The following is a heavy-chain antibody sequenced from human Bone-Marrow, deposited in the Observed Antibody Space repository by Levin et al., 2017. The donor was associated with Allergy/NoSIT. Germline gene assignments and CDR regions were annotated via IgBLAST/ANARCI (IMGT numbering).Heavy chain of an antibody. D-gene: IGHD6-13*01. V-gene: IGHV4-34*01. CDR2: INHSGST. CDR3: ASLGIAAAGSAKTSFDY. Sequence: SCAVYGGSFSGYYWSWIRQPPGKGLEWIGEINHSGSTNYNPSLKSRVTISVDTSKNQFSLKLSSVTAADTAVYYCASLGIAAAGSAKTSFDYWGQGTLVTVSS. CDR1: GGSFSGYY. J-gene: IGHJ4*02.